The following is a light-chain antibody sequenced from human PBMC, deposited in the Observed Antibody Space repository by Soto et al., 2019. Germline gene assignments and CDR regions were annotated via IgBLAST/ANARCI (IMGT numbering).Light chain of an antibody. J-gene: IGKJ5*01. CDR3: QQYKNWPHT. Sequence: EIVMTQSPGTLSVSPGERATLSCRASQSVSSNLAWYHQKPGQVPRLLIYGASTRATGIPDRFSGSGSGTEFTLTISSLQSADFAVYYCQQYKNWPHTFGQGTRLEIK. CDR2: GAS. CDR1: QSVSSN. V-gene: IGKV3-15*01.